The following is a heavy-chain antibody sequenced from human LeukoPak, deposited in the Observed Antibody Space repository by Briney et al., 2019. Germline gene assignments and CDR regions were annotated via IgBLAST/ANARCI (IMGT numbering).Heavy chain of an antibody. Sequence: VASVKVSCKASGYTFTSYYMHWVRQPPGQGVEWVGIINHSGGSTSYAQKFQGRVTMTRDMSTSTVYMELSSLRSEDTAVYYCARDLGSGRLYYYYYMDVWGKGTTVTVSS. CDR2: INHSGGST. CDR3: ARDLGSGRLYYYYYMDV. J-gene: IGHJ6*03. V-gene: IGHV1-46*01. CDR1: GYTFTSYY. D-gene: IGHD3-10*01.